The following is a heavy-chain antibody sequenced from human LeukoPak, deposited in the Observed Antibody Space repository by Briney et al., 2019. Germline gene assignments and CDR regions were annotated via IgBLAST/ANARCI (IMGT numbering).Heavy chain of an antibody. CDR1: GFTFSGSA. D-gene: IGHD3-16*02. V-gene: IGHV3-73*01. Sequence: GGSLRLSCAASGFTFSGSAMHCVRQASGKGLEWVGRIRSKTNSYATAYAASVKGTFTISRDDSKNTAYLQMNSLKTEDTAVYYCTTKTLRLGELSFQIDYWGQGTLVTVSS. J-gene: IGHJ4*02. CDR3: TTKTLRLGELSFQIDY. CDR2: IRSKTNSYAT.